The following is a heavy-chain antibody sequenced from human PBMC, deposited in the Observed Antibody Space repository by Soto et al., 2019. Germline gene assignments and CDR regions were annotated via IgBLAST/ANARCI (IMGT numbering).Heavy chain of an antibody. CDR3: VRVGARFVWNVINDAFDI. J-gene: IGHJ3*02. CDR2: ISYDGSNK. V-gene: IGHV3-30*03. CDR1: GFTFSIYG. Sequence: QVQLVESGGGVVQPGGSLRLSCEVSGFTFSIYGVQWVRQAPGKGLECVAGISYDGSNKYYVDSVKGRFTISRENSKSMLYLQMNSLRPEDTAVYYCVRVGARFVWNVINDAFDIWCLGTKVTVAS. D-gene: IGHD3-10*01.